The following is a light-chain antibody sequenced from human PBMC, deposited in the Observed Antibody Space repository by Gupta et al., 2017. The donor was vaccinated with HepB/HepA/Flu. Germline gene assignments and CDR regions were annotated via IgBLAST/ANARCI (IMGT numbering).Light chain of an antibody. CDR1: QSVSSN. CDR3: QQDNKWPYT. Sequence: EIVMTQSPVTLSVSPGERATLSCRASQSVSSNLAWYQQKPGQGPRLLISGASTRATGVPARFSGSGSGTEFTLTISILHSEDFAVYYCQQDNKWPYTFGQGTKMEIK. V-gene: IGKV3-15*01. CDR2: GAS. J-gene: IGKJ2*01.